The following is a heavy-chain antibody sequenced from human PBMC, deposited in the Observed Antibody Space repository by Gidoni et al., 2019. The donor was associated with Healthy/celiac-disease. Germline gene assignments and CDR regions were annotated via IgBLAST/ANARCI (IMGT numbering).Heavy chain of an antibody. Sequence: EVQLVESGGGLVKPGGSLRLSCAASGFTFSNAWMSWVRQAPGKGLEWVGRIKSKTDGGTTDYAAPVKGRFTISRDDSKNTLYLQMNSLKTEDTAVYYCTTDRDIVVVVAAPDYWGQGTLVTVSS. D-gene: IGHD2-15*01. J-gene: IGHJ4*02. V-gene: IGHV3-15*01. CDR2: IKSKTDGGTT. CDR3: TTDRDIVVVVAAPDY. CDR1: GFTFSNAW.